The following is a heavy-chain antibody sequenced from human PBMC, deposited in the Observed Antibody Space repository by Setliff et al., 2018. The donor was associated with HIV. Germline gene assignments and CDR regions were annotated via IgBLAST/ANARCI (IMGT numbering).Heavy chain of an antibody. CDR3: ATLDPSGGNFLAY. CDR2: VYSTGST. CDR1: GGSISTGSYY. V-gene: IGHV4-61*02. D-gene: IGHD2-21*02. Sequence: SETLSLTCTVSGGSISTGSYYWSWIRQPAGKGLEWIGRVYSTGSTKYNPSLKSRVTISADTSKNQFSLKLSSVTAADTAVYYCATLDPSGGNFLAYWGQGTLVTVSS. J-gene: IGHJ4*02.